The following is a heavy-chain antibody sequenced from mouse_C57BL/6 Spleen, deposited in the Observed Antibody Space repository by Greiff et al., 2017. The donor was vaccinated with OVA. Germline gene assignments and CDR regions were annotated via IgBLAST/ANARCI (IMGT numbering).Heavy chain of an antibody. CDR3: ARSHPDWSFYAMDY. V-gene: IGHV1-64*01. J-gene: IGHJ4*01. CDR1: GYTFTSYW. Sequence: QVKLQQPGAELVKPGASVKLSCKASGYTFTSYWMHWVKQRPGQGLEWIGMFHPNSGSTNYNEKFKSKATLTVDKSSSTAYMQLSSLTSEDSAVYYCARSHPDWSFYAMDYWGQGTSVTVSS. D-gene: IGHD4-1*01. CDR2: FHPNSGST.